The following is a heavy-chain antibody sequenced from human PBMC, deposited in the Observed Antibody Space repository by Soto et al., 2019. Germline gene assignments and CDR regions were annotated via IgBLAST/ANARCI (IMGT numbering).Heavy chain of an antibody. V-gene: IGHV4-34*01. CDR2: INHSGIT. J-gene: IGHJ4*02. CDR1: GGSFSGYF. D-gene: IGHD1-1*01. CDR3: VRGPYNYNSRYFDY. Sequence: SSETLSLTCTVSGGSFSGYFWTWIRQPPGKGLEWLAEINHSGITNYNPSVEGRVSMSVDTSKNQFSLRLYSVTAADTAVYYCVRGPYNYNSRYFDYWGQGTLVTVSS.